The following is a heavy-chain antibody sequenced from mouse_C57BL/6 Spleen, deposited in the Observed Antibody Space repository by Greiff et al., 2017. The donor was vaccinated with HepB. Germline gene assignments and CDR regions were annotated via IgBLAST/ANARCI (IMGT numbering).Heavy chain of an antibody. V-gene: IGHV3-6*01. Sequence: EVKLVESGPGLVKPSQSLSLTCSVTGYSITSGYYWNWIRQFPGNKLEWMGYISYDGSNNYNPSLKNRISITRDTSKNQFFLKLNSVTTEDTATYYCARDGISPYYYAMDYWGQGTSVTVSS. CDR2: ISYDGSN. CDR1: GYSITSGYY. J-gene: IGHJ4*01. D-gene: IGHD1-1*01. CDR3: ARDGISPYYYAMDY.